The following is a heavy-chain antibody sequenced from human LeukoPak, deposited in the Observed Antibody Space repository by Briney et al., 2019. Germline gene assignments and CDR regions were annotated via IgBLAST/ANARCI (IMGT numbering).Heavy chain of an antibody. CDR2: INTDGSST. Sequence: GGSLRLSCADSGFTFSRYWMHWVRQTPGKGLVWVSRINTDGSSTTYADSVKGRFTISRDNAKNTLYLQMNSLRAEDTAFYYCARGDGIRGDVEDHWGQGTLVTVSS. J-gene: IGHJ4*02. D-gene: IGHD1-26*01. CDR3: ARGDGIRGDVEDH. V-gene: IGHV3-74*01. CDR1: GFTFSRYW.